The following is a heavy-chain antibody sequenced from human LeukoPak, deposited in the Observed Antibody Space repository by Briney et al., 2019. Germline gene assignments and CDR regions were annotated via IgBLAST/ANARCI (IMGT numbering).Heavy chain of an antibody. CDR2: IKQDGSEK. Sequence: GGSLRLSCAASGFTFGSYWMSWVRQAPGKGLEWVANIKQDGSEKYYVDSVKGRFTISRDNAKNSLYLQMNSLRAEDTAVYYCASDTVTTHWGQGTLVTVSS. J-gene: IGHJ4*02. V-gene: IGHV3-7*01. CDR1: GFTFGSYW. CDR3: ASDTVTTH. D-gene: IGHD4-17*01.